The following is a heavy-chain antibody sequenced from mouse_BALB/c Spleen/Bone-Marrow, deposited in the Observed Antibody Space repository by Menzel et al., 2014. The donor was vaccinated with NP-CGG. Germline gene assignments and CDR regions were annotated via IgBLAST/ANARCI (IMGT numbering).Heavy chain of an antibody. CDR2: INPSSGYT. CDR1: GYTFTTYT. J-gene: IGHJ2*01. Sequence: QVQLKESGAELARPGASVKMSCRASGYTFTTYTIHWVRQRPGQGLEWIGYINPSSGYTNYIQKFKDKATLTADKSSSTAYMQLSSLTSEDSAVYYCARRDYGYVFFDYWGQGTTLTVSS. CDR3: ARRDYGYVFFDY. D-gene: IGHD2-2*01. V-gene: IGHV1-4*01.